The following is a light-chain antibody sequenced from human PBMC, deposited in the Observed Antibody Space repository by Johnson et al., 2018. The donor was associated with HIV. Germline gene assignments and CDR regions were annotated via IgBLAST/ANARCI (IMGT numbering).Light chain of an antibody. V-gene: IGLV1-51*02. J-gene: IGLJ1*01. CDR2: ENN. CDR1: SSNIGNHY. Sequence: QSVLTQPPSVSAAPGQKVTISCSGTSSNIGNHYVSWYQQLPGTAPKLLIYENNKRPSGIPDRFSASKSGTSATLDITGLQTGDEADYYCGTWDSSLSAHYVFGTGTKVTVL. CDR3: GTWDSSLSAHYV.